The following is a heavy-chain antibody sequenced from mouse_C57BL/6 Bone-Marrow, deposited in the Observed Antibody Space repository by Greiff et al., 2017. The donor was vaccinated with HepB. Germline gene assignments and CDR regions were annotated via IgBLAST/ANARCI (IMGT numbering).Heavy chain of an antibody. V-gene: IGHV1-55*01. D-gene: IGHD1-1*01. CDR3: ALTTVVAFYAMDY. Sequence: QVQLQQPGAELVKPGASVKMSCKASGYTFTSYWITWVKQRPGQGLEWIGDIYPGSGSTNYNEKFKSKATLTVDTSSSTAYMQLSSLTSEDSAVYYCALTTVVAFYAMDYWGQGTSVTVSS. CDR1: GYTFTSYW. CDR2: IYPGSGST. J-gene: IGHJ4*01.